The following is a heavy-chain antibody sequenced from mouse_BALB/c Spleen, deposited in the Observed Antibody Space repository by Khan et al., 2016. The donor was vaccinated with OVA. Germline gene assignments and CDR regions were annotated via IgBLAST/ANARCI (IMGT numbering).Heavy chain of an antibody. CDR1: GFNFSDYY. Sequence: EVELVESGGGLVKPGGSLKLSCAASGFNFSDYYMYWVRQTPDERLAWVATISDGASYIYYPDNVKGRFTISRDNAKNNLFLQMSSLKSEDSAMYYCIRGHYCDPFAYWGHGTLVTVSA. D-gene: IGHD2-13*01. CDR2: ISDGASYI. CDR3: IRGHYCDPFAY. V-gene: IGHV5-4*02. J-gene: IGHJ3*01.